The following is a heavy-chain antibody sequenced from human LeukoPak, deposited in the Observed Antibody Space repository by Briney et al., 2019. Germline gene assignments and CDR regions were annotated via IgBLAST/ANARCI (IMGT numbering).Heavy chain of an antibody. V-gene: IGHV3-9*01. Sequence: PGGSLRLSCAASGFTFDDNAMHWVRQAPEKGLEWVSGISWNSGTTGYADSVKGRFTISRDNAKNSLHLQMNSLRDEDTALYYCAKDIGGTLSEASDIWGQGTMVTVSS. J-gene: IGHJ3*02. CDR2: ISWNSGTT. CDR1: GFTFDDNA. D-gene: IGHD4-23*01. CDR3: AKDIGGTLSEASDI.